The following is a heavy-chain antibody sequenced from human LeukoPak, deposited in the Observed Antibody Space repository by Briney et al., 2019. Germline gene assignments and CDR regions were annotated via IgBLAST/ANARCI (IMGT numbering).Heavy chain of an antibody. Sequence: SETLSLTCTVSGGSISNSNYYWGWIRQPPGTGLEWIGGAYYSGTTYYSPSLKSRVTISVDTSRNHFSLNLNSVTAADTAVYYCARHSSSAWYYYFDYWGQGSFVTVSS. D-gene: IGHD6-19*01. V-gene: IGHV4-39*01. CDR2: AYYSGTT. CDR3: ARHSSSAWYYYFDY. CDR1: GGSISNSNYY. J-gene: IGHJ4*02.